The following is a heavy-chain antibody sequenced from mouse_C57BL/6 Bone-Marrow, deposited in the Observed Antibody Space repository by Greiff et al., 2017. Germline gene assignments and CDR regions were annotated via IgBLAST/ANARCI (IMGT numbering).Heavy chain of an antibody. D-gene: IGHD1-1*01. Sequence: QVQLQQSGAELARPGASVKLSCKASGYTFTSYGISWVKQRTGQGLEWIGEIYPRSGNTYYTEKFKGKATLTTDKTSSPAYMDLRSLTSEDSAVYVCASYYGAYWGKGTLVTVSA. CDR3: ASYYGAY. V-gene: IGHV1-81*01. CDR1: GYTFTSYG. J-gene: IGHJ3*01. CDR2: IYPRSGNT.